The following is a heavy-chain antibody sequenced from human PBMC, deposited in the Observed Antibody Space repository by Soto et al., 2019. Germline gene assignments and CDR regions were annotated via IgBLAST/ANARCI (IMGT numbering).Heavy chain of an antibody. Sequence: SETLSLTCAVYGGSFSDYQWSWIRQPPGKRLEWIAEINHAGSTNYNPSLKSRVTISVDTSKNQFSLRLSSVTAADTAVYYCAKDSLPYRRKYYFDYWGQGTLVTVSS. CDR1: GGSFSDYQ. CDR2: INHAGST. J-gene: IGHJ4*02. CDR3: AKDSLPYRRKYYFDY. D-gene: IGHD3-16*02. V-gene: IGHV4-34*01.